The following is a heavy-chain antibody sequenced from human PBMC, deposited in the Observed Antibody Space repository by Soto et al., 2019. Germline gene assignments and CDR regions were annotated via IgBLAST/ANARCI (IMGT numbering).Heavy chain of an antibody. CDR2: IVVGSGNT. D-gene: IGHD3-22*01. Sequence: SVKVSCKASGFTFTSSAVQWVRQARGQRLEWIGWIVVGSGNTNYAQKFQERVTITRDMSTSTAYMELSSLRSEDTAVYYCAQGDSSGYTPDAFDIWGQGTMVTVSS. CDR1: GFTFTSSA. V-gene: IGHV1-58*01. CDR3: AQGDSSGYTPDAFDI. J-gene: IGHJ3*02.